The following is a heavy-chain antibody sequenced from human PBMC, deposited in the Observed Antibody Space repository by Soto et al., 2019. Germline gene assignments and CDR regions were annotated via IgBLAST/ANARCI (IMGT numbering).Heavy chain of an antibody. CDR3: ASDRGSYGMDV. V-gene: IGHV4-31*03. CDR1: GDSTSVGYY. CDR2: VSPSGTT. J-gene: IGHJ6*02. Sequence: QVQLQESGPGLVKPSQTLSLTCTVSGDSTSVGYYWSWIRQHPGKGLEWIGYVSPSGTTYYNPSLKGRVSISTDTSKNQFSLEVSSVTAADTAVYYSASDRGSYGMDVWGQGTTVTVSS.